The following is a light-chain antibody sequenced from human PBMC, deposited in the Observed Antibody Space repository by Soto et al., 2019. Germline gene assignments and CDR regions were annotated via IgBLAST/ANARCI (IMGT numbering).Light chain of an antibody. CDR3: LLSYSGTRV. Sequence: QTVVTQEPSLTVSPGGTVTLTCGSSTGTVASGHYPFWFQQKPGQAPRTLIYDTSSKHSWTPARFSGSLLGGKAALTLSGAQPEDEADYYCLLSYSGTRVFGGGTKVTVL. CDR1: TGTVASGHY. J-gene: IGLJ2*01. V-gene: IGLV7-46*01. CDR2: DTS.